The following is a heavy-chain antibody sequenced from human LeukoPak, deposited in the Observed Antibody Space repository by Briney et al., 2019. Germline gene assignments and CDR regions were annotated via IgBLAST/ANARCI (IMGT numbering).Heavy chain of an antibody. J-gene: IGHJ4*02. CDR3: ARDAPGNCSGGRCYSVA. CDR2: INTFNGDT. Sequence: ASVKVSCKATGYPFNVFGITWVRQAPGQGPEWMGWINTFNGDTNYAQKFQGRVTLTADTSTTTAYMELRRLRFDDTAVYYCARDAPGNCSGGRCYSVAWGQGTLVLVSS. D-gene: IGHD2-15*01. CDR1: GYPFNVFG. V-gene: IGHV1-18*01.